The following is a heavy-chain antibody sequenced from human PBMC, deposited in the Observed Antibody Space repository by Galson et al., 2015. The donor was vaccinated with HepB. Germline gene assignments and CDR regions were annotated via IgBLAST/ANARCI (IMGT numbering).Heavy chain of an antibody. V-gene: IGHV1-18*01. Sequence: SVKVSCKASGYTFTSYGISWVRQAPGQGLEWMGWISAYNGNTNYAQKLQGRVTMTTDTSTSTAYMELRSLRSDDTAVYYCARVPACCGGDCYSAYYFDYWGQGTLVTVSS. J-gene: IGHJ4*02. CDR2: ISAYNGNT. CDR1: GYTFTSYG. D-gene: IGHD2-21*02. CDR3: ARVPACCGGDCYSAYYFDY.